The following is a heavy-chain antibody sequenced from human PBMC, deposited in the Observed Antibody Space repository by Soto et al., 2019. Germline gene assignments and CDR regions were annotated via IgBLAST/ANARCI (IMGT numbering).Heavy chain of an antibody. D-gene: IGHD2-21*02. CDR1: GGTFSTDS. CDR3: ARGHEFGGNSDAFEI. V-gene: IGHV1-69*12. J-gene: IGHJ3*02. Sequence: QVHLVQSGAEVKKPGSSVRVSCKASGGTFSTDSINWLRQAPGQGLEWMGGINPIFGTSDYAPRFQGRVTITAAQSTRTDYMKPSSPIFQDTAVYYCARGHEFGGNSDAFEIWGQGTMVTVSS. CDR2: INPIFGTS.